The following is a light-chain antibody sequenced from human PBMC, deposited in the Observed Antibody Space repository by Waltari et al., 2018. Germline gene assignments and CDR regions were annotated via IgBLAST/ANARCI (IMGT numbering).Light chain of an antibody. CDR1: SSDVGRYDQ. CDR2: EVN. J-gene: IGLJ2*01. Sequence: QSVLTQPPSASGSPGHSVAISCTGTSSDVGRYDQVSWYQQQPGKAPKLILYEVNKRPSCVPDRFSGAKSGDTASLTVSGLQAEDEADYYCASYAYTHVVFGGGTRLTVL. V-gene: IGLV2-8*01. CDR3: ASYAYTHVV.